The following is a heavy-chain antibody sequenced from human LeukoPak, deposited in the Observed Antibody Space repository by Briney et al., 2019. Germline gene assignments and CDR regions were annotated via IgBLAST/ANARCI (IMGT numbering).Heavy chain of an antibody. D-gene: IGHD6-13*01. CDR1: GGTFSSYA. V-gene: IGHV1-69*01. Sequence: VASVKVSCKASGGTFSSYAISWVRQAPGQGLEWVGGIIPIFGTANYAQKFQGRVTITADESTSTAYMELSSLRSEDTAVYYCARRIASAGDNAFDIWGQGTMVTVSS. CDR3: ARRIASAGDNAFDI. J-gene: IGHJ3*02. CDR2: IIPIFGTA.